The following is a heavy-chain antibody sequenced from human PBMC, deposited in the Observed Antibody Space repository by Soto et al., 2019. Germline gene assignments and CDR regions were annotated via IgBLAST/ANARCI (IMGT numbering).Heavy chain of an antibody. CDR3: VRDSDLGLGAVDY. CDR1: GYTFNNYV. CDR2: INPMFGTI. V-gene: IGHV1-69*12. Sequence: QVRLVQSGAEVKKPGSSVKVSCKASGYTFNNYVISWVRQAPGQGLEWMGGINPMFGTIIYAQKFQGRVTIIADELTSTAYMELNSLTSEDTAVYFCVRDSDLGLGAVDYGGQGTLVTVSS. J-gene: IGHJ4*02. D-gene: IGHD3-10*01.